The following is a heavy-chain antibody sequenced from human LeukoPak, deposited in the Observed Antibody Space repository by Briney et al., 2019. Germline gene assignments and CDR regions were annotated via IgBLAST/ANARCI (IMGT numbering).Heavy chain of an antibody. J-gene: IGHJ4*02. Sequence: GGSLRLSCAASGFTFSSYWMSWVRQAPGKGLEWVANIKQDGSEKYYVDSVKGRFTISRDNAKNSLYLQMNSLRAEDTAVYYCARESSGWYGYYFDYWGQGTLVTVSS. CDR2: IKQDGSEK. CDR3: ARESSGWYGYYFDY. V-gene: IGHV3-7*01. D-gene: IGHD6-19*01. CDR1: GFTFSSYW.